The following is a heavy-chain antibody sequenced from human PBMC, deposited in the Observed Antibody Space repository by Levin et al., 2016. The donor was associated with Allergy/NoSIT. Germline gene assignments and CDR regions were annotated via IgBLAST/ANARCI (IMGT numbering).Heavy chain of an antibody. CDR3: ARFSVVLGYGMDV. J-gene: IGHJ6*02. V-gene: IGHV4-39*01. D-gene: IGHD4-23*01. Sequence: WIRQPPGKGLEWIGSIYYSGSTYYNPSLKSRVTISVDTSKNQFSLKLSSVTAADTAVYYCARFSVVLGYGMDVWGQGTTVTVSS. CDR2: IYYSGST.